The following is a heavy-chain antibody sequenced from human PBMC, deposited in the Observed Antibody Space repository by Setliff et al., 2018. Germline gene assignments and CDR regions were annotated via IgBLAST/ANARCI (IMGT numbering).Heavy chain of an antibody. D-gene: IGHD2-15*01. CDR3: ARGGGPGGRCC. V-gene: IGHV4-30-2*01. Sequence: SETLSLTCAVSGGSISSGGYSWSWIRQPPGKGLEWIGYIYHSGSTYYNPSLKSRVTISVDRSKNQFSLKLSSVTAADTAVYHCARGGGPGGRCCWGQGRQVTVSS. CDR1: GGSISSGGYS. CDR2: IYHSGST. J-gene: IGHJ4*02.